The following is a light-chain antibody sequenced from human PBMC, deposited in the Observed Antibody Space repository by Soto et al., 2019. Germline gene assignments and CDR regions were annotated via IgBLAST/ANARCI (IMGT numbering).Light chain of an antibody. CDR3: SSYTTTSTRI. CDR2: GNN. J-gene: IGLJ2*01. Sequence: QSVLTQPPSVSGAPGQTVIISCSGGSSNLGAPYDVNWFRQLPGTVPRLLIYGNNNRPSGVPDRFSGSKSANTASLTISGLQAEDEADYYCSSYTTTSTRIFGGGTQLTVL. V-gene: IGLV1-40*01. CDR1: SSNLGAPYD.